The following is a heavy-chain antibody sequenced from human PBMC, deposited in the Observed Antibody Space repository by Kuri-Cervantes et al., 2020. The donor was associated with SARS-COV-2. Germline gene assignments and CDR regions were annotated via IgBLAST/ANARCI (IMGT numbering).Heavy chain of an antibody. J-gene: IGHJ5*02. CDR3: AKGPSIAARMEIRWFDP. CDR2: MNPNSGNT. Sequence: ASVKVSCKASGYTFTSYDINWVRQATGQGLEWMGWMNPNSGNTGYAQKFQGRVTMTRNTSISTAYMELSSLRSEDTAVYYCAKGPSIAARMEIRWFDPWGQGTLVTVSS. D-gene: IGHD6-6*01. CDR1: GYTFTSYD. V-gene: IGHV1-8*01.